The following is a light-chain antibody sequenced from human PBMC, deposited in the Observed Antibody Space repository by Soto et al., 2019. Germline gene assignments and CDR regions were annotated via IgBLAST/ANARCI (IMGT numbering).Light chain of an antibody. V-gene: IGKV3-20*01. CDR1: QSLSSTY. CDR3: QQYGSSPLT. CDR2: GAS. Sequence: EIVLTQSPGTLALSPGERATLSCRASQSLSSTYLAWYQQKPGQAPRLLIYGASNRATGIPERFSGSGSGTNLTLTIRRLGPEDFAVYYCQQYGSSPLTFGQGTQVEIK. J-gene: IGKJ1*01.